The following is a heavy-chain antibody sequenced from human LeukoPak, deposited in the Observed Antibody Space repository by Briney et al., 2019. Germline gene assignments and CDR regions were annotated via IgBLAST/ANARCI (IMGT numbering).Heavy chain of an antibody. J-gene: IGHJ5*02. V-gene: IGHV3-21*01. CDR3: AREHNYYDSGRGLDP. Sequence: GGSLRLSCAASGFTFTTYSMNWVRQAPGKGLEWVSSISSSSSYIDYAESVKGRFTISRDNAKNSLYLQMTSLRGEDTAVYYCAREHNYYDSGRGLDPWGHGTLVTASS. D-gene: IGHD3-10*01. CDR1: GFTFTTYS. CDR2: ISSSSSYI.